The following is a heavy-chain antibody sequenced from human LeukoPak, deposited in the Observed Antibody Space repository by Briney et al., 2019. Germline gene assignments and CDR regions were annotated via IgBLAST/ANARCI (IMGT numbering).Heavy chain of an antibody. J-gene: IGHJ4*02. CDR1: GGTFSTST. Sequence: GGSLRLSCAASGGTFSTSTMNWVRQAPGKGLEWVAYISGSSSTIYYADSVKGRFTVSQETAWNSLYMQMNKLRSDNTAAYFCARVQTASRGWYPFDYRGQGTLVTVSS. V-gene: IGHV3-48*01. CDR2: ISGSSSTI. CDR3: ARVQTASRGWYPFDY. D-gene: IGHD6-19*01.